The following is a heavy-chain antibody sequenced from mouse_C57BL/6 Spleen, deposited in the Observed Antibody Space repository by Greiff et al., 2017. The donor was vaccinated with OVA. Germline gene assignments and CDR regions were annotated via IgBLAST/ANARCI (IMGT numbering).Heavy chain of an antibody. CDR3: ASWSPYYYGSEDFDY. V-gene: IGHV1-82*01. CDR1: GYAFSSSW. J-gene: IGHJ2*01. D-gene: IGHD1-1*01. Sequence: QVQLQQSGPELVKPGASVKISCKASGYAFSSSWMNWVKQRPGKGLEWIGRIYPGDGDTNYNGKFKGKATLTAYKSSSTAYMQLSRLTSEDSAVYCCASWSPYYYGSEDFDYWGQGTTLTVSS. CDR2: IYPGDGDT.